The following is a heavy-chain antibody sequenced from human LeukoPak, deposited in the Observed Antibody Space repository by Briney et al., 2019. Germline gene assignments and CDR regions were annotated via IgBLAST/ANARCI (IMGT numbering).Heavy chain of an antibody. CDR3: ARDRTSSSSWSTGDNWFDP. Sequence: ASVKVSCKASGYTFTSYYMHWVRQAPGQGLEWMGIINPSGGSTSYAQKFQGRVTMTRDTSTSTVYMELSSLRSEDTAVYYCARDRTSSSSWSTGDNWFDPWGQGTLVTVSS. V-gene: IGHV1-46*01. D-gene: IGHD6-13*01. J-gene: IGHJ5*02. CDR1: GYTFTSYY. CDR2: INPSGGST.